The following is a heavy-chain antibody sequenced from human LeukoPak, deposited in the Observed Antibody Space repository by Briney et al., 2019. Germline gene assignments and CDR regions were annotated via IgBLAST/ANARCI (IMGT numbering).Heavy chain of an antibody. J-gene: IGHJ4*02. V-gene: IGHV3-74*01. D-gene: IGHD1-1*01. CDR3: ARGSWYSFDY. CDR1: GFTFSSYS. CDR2: IKTDGSNA. Sequence: GGSLRLSCVASGFTFSSYSMNWVRQAPGKGLEWFSQIKTDGSNADYADSVKGRFTISRDNAKDTLYLQMNSLRPEDTAVYYCARGSWYSFDYWGQETLVTVSS.